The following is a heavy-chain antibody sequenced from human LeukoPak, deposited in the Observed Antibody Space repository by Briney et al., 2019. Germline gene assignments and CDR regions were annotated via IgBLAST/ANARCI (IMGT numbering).Heavy chain of an antibody. Sequence: GSLRLSCAASGFTFSDYAMSWVRQAAGKGLEWVSGISDTGRRTYYTDSVQGRFTISRDESKKTVYLLMNTLRAEDTAVYFCARHDSFIPYWGQGTLVTVSS. CDR1: GFTFSDYA. D-gene: IGHD3-16*02. CDR3: ARHDSFIPY. CDR2: ISDTGRRT. V-gene: IGHV3-23*01. J-gene: IGHJ4*02.